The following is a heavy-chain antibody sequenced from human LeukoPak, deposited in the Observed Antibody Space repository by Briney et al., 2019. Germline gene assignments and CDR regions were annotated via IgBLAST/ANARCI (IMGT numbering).Heavy chain of an antibody. CDR2: IYTSGST. J-gene: IGHJ4*02. CDR1: AGSISSYY. D-gene: IGHD5-18*01. V-gene: IGHV4-4*07. Sequence: SETLSLTCTVSAGSISSYYWSWIRQPAGKGLEWIGRIYTSGSTNYNPSLKSRVTISVDTSKNQFSLKLSSVTAADTAVYYWAREGGYSYGEYYFDYRGQGTLVTVYS. CDR3: AREGGYSYGEYYFDY.